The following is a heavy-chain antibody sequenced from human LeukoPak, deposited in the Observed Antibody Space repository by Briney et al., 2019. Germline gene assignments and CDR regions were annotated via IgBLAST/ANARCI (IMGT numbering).Heavy chain of an antibody. V-gene: IGHV3-21*01. D-gene: IGHD6-13*01. CDR2: ISSSSSYI. CDR1: GFTFSSYS. Sequence: GGSLRLSCAASGFTFSSYSMNWVRQAPGKGLEWVSSISSSSSYIYYADSVKGRFTISRDNAKNSLYLQMNSLRAEDTAVYYCAREGSSWGYYFDYWGQGTLVTVSS. J-gene: IGHJ4*02. CDR3: AREGSSWGYYFDY.